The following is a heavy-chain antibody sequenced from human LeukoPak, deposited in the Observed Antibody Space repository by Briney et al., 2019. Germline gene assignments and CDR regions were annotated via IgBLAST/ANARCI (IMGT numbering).Heavy chain of an antibody. J-gene: IGHJ6*03. D-gene: IGHD6-19*01. CDR1: GFTFSSYS. Sequence: GGSLRLSCAASGFTFSSYSMNWVRQAPGKGLEWVSCISSSSSTIYYADSVKGRFTISRDNAKNSLYLQMNSLRAEDTAVYYCARDRGSSGWAYYMDVWGKGTTVTVSS. V-gene: IGHV3-48*04. CDR3: ARDRGSSGWAYYMDV. CDR2: ISSSSSTI.